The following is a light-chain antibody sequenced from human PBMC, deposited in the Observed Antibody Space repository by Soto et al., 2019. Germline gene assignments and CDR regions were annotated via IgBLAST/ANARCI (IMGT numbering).Light chain of an antibody. J-gene: IGKJ2*01. CDR3: QQYNNYEFT. CDR1: QSISSW. Sequence: DIQMTQSPSTLSASVGDRVTITCRASQSISSWLAWYQQKPGKAPKLLIYKASSLESGVPARFSGSGSGTEFALTISSLQPDDFATYYCQQYNNYEFTFGQGTKLDIK. V-gene: IGKV1-5*03. CDR2: KAS.